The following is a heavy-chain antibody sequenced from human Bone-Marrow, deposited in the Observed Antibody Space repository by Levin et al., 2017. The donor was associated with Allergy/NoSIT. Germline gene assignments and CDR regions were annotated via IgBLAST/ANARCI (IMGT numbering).Heavy chain of an antibody. CDR3: AKGAGWVAGAVALI. CDR2: ISGSGTST. V-gene: IGHV3-23*01. D-gene: IGHD6-19*01. CDR1: GLTFSSYA. Sequence: AGGSLRLSCAASGLTFSSYAMSWVRQAPGKGLDWVSAISGSGTSTYYADSVKGRFTISRDNSMTTLYLQMNSLRAEDTAVYYCAKGAGWVAGAVALIWGQGTLVTVSS. J-gene: IGHJ4*02.